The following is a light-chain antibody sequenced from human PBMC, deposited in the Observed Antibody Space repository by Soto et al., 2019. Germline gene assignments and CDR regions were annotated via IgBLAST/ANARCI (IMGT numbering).Light chain of an antibody. J-gene: IGLJ3*02. CDR2: HTT. CDR1: TGAVTSGHH. V-gene: IGLV7-46*01. CDR3: FFTYSGPWV. Sequence: QTVVTQEPSLTVSPGGTVTLTCGSSTGAVTSGHHPYWLQQKPGQAPRTLIYHTTNTLSWTPARFSGSLLGGKAALTLSGAQPGDEVLYYCFFTYSGPWVFGGGTKLTVL.